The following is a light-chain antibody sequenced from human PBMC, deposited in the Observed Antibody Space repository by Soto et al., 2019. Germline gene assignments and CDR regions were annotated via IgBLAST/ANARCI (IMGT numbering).Light chain of an antibody. J-gene: IGKJ1*01. CDR2: GAS. V-gene: IGKV3-20*01. CDR1: QSVSSSY. Sequence: EIVLTQSPGTLSLSPGERATLSCRASQSVSSSYLAWYQQKPGQAPRLLIYGASSRATGMPDRFSGSGSGTDFTLTISRLEPEDFAVYYCQQYGSPPSWTFGQGTKVDIK. CDR3: QQYGSPPSWT.